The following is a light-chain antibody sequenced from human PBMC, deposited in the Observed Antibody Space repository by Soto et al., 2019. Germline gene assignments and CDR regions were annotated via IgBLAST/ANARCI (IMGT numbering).Light chain of an antibody. Sequence: EIVLTQSPGTPSLSPGERATLSCKASQGVGSNYLAWYQQKPGQAPRPLIYGASSRATGIPDRFSGSGSGADFTLTISRLEPEGCAVYYCQQYGSSPWTFGQGTTVEIK. CDR3: QQYGSSPWT. CDR2: GAS. V-gene: IGKV3-20*01. CDR1: QGVGSNY. J-gene: IGKJ1*01.